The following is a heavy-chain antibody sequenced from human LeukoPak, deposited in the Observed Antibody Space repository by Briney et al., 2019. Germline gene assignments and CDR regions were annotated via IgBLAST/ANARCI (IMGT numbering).Heavy chain of an antibody. V-gene: IGHV6-1*01. CDR1: GDSVSSNSAA. D-gene: IGHD6-13*01. CDR2: TYYRSKWYN. CDR3: AGSPGIAAAGRASYFQH. J-gene: IGHJ1*01. Sequence: SQTLSLTCAISGDSVSSNSAAWNWIRQSPSRGLEWLGRTYYRSKWYNDYAVSVKSRITINPDTSKNQFSLQLNSVTPEDTAVYYCAGSPGIAAAGRASYFQHWGHGTLVTVSS.